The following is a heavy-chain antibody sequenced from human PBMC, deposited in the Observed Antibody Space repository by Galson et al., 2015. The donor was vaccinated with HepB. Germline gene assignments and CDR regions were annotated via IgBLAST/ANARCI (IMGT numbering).Heavy chain of an antibody. CDR3: ARLGQPEQYDVWSGYYSSRKGPYYYYGMDV. CDR2: IYTSGST. D-gene: IGHD3-3*01. V-gene: IGHV4-4*07. J-gene: IGHJ6*02. Sequence: SETLSLTCTVSGGSISSYYWSWIRQPAGKGLEWLGRIYTSGSTNYNPSLKSRVTTSVDTSKNQFSLKLSSVTAADTAVYYCARLGQPEQYDVWSGYYSSRKGPYYYYGMDVWGQGTTVTVSS. CDR1: GGSISSYY.